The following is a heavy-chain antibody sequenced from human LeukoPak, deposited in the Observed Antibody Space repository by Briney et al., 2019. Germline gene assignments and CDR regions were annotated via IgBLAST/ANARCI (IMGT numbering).Heavy chain of an antibody. V-gene: IGHV4-39*01. D-gene: IGHD3-22*01. J-gene: IGHJ4*02. CDR1: GGSISSSSYY. CDR3: ARHRDYYDSPMHY. CDR2: VYYSGST. Sequence: SETLSLTCTVSGGSISSSSYYWGWIRQPPGKGLEWIGSVYYSGSTYYNPSLKSRVTISVDTSKNQFSLKLSSVTAADTAVYYCARHRDYYDSPMHYWGQGTLVTVSS.